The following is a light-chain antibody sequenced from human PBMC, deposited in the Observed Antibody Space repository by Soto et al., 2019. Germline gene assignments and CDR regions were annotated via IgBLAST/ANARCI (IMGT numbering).Light chain of an antibody. J-gene: IGKJ2*01. CDR1: RDISSS. Sequence: DVQMTQSPSSLSASVGDRVTITCRASRDISSSLAWYQQKPGKVPNLLIYAASNLHAGVQSRFSGSGSGTFFTLTINILHPDDAAYYYYQKYNCAPNTFGRGTRLEIK. CDR3: QKYNCAPNT. CDR2: AAS. V-gene: IGKV1-27*01.